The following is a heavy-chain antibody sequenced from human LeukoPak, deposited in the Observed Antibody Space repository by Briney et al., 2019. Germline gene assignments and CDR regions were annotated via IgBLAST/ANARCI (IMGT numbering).Heavy chain of an antibody. CDR2: IYSGGST. D-gene: IGHD3-3*01. CDR1: GFTVSGSY. V-gene: IGHV3-53*01. CDR3: AGDYDFD. Sequence: GGSLRLSCAASGFTVSGSYMSWVRQAPGKGLEWVSAIYSGGSTYYTDSVKGRFTISRDNSKNTVYLQMNSLRAEDTAIYYCAGDYDFDWGQGTLVTVSS. J-gene: IGHJ4*02.